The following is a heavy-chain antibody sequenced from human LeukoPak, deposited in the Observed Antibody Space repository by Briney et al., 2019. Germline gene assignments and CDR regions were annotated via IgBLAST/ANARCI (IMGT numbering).Heavy chain of an antibody. CDR1: GFTFTSSA. J-gene: IGHJ3*02. D-gene: IGHD4-17*01. Sequence: ASVKVSCKASGFTFTSSAMQWVRQARGQRLEWIGWIVVGSGNKNYAQKFQERVTITRDMTTSNAYMELSSLRSEATAVYYCATPRDGDYQNDAFDIWGQGTMVTVSS. CDR2: IVVGSGNK. V-gene: IGHV1-58*02. CDR3: ATPRDGDYQNDAFDI.